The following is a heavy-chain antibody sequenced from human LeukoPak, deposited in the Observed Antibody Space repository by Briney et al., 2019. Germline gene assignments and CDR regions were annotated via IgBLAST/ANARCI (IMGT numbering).Heavy chain of an antibody. CDR2: IYYSGST. Sequence: SETLSLTCTVSGGSISSYYWSWIRQPPGKGLEWIGYIYYSGSTNYNPSLKSRVTISVDTSKNQFSLKLNSVTAADTAVYYCARAPLYSGSYEFDPWGQGTLVTVSS. D-gene: IGHD1-26*01. V-gene: IGHV4-59*01. J-gene: IGHJ5*02. CDR3: ARAPLYSGSYEFDP. CDR1: GGSISSYY.